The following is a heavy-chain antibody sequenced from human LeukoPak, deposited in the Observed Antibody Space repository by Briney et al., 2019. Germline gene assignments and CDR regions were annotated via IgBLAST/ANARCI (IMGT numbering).Heavy chain of an antibody. CDR3: ARLNRYYDFWSGFDY. D-gene: IGHD3-3*01. CDR2: IYHSGST. CDR1: GGSFSGYY. J-gene: IGHJ4*02. Sequence: SETLSLTCAVYGGSFSGYYWGWIRQPPGKGLEWIGSIYHSGSTHYNPSLKSRVTISVDTSKNQFSLKLSSVTAADTAVYYCARLNRYYDFWSGFDYWGQGTLVTVSS. V-gene: IGHV4-38-2*01.